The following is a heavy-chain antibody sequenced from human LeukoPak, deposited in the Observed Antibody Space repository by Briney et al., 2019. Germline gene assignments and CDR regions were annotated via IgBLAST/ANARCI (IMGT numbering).Heavy chain of an antibody. D-gene: IGHD1-14*01. J-gene: IGHJ4*02. CDR1: GGSISSQY. V-gene: IGHV4-4*09. CDR2: IDPTGLT. CDR3: ARQTPYHGNHYFDY. Sequence: SETLSLTCTISGGSISSQYWSWIRQSPGKGLEWIGYIDPTGLTSYNPSLNSRVTISEDTSKNQFSLKVRSVTTADTAVYFCARQTPYHGNHYFDYWGQGTLVTVSS.